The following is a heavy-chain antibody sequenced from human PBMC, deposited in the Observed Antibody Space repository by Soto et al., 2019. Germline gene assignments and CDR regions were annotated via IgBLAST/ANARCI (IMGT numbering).Heavy chain of an antibody. D-gene: IGHD2-8*02. J-gene: IGHJ4*02. V-gene: IGHV3-30*03. CDR1: GFTVSTYG. CDR3: TGEVASGY. Sequence: QVQLVESGGGVVRPGRSLRLSCAVSGFTVSTYGMRWVRQAPGKGLEWVAVISRDGGTKYYADSVKGRFTISRDNSRNTLFLEMNSLRGDDMAVYYCTGEVASGYWGQGTLVTVSS. CDR2: ISRDGGTK.